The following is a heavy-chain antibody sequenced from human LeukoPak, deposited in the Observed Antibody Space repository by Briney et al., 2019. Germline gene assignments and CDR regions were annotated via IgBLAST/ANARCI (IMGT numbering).Heavy chain of an antibody. CDR1: GYTFTGYY. V-gene: IGHV1-2*06. CDR2: INPNSGGT. J-gene: IGHJ5*02. Sequence: ASVKVSCKASGYTFTGYYMHWVRQAPGQGLEWMGRINPNSGGTNYAQKFQGRVTMTRDTSISTAYMELSRLRSDDTAVYYCARDGHPILEWIFPRDNWFDPWGQGTLVTVSS. CDR3: ARDGHPILEWIFPRDNWFDP. D-gene: IGHD3-3*01.